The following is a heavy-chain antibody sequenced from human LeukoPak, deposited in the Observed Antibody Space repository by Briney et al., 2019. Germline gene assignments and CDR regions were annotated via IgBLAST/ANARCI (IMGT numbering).Heavy chain of an antibody. CDR2: ISPGGGTT. D-gene: IGHD3-10*01. CDR1: GFAFGSEA. J-gene: IGHJ4*02. CDR3: AKRYYGSGNYDPLFEY. Sequence: GGSLRLSCAVSGFAFGSEAMSWVRQSPARGLEWVASISPGGGTTYYADYVRGRFTISRDNSKNTVYVQMNSLRVEDTAVYYCAKRYYGSGNYDPLFEYWGQGTLITVSS. V-gene: IGHV3-23*01.